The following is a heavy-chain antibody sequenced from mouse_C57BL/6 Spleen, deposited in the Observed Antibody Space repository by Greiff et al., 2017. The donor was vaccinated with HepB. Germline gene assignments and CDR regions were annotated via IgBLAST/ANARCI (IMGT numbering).Heavy chain of an antibody. CDR2: IHPNSGST. J-gene: IGHJ2*01. Sequence: VQLQQPGAELVKPGASVKLSCKASGYTFTSYWMHWVKQRPGQGLEWIGMIHPNSGSTNYNEKFKSKATLTVDKSSSTAYMQLSSLTSEDSAVYYCAREGVTGTDFDYWGQGTTLTVSS. D-gene: IGHD4-1*01. V-gene: IGHV1-64*01. CDR3: AREGVTGTDFDY. CDR1: GYTFTSYW.